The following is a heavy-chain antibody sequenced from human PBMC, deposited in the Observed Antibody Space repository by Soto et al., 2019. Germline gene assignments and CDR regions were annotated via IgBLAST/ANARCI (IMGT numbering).Heavy chain of an antibody. Sequence: EVQLLESGGGLVQPGGSLRLSCAASGFTFSSYAMSWVRQAPGKGLEWVSAISGSGGSTYYADSVKGRFTISRDNSKNTLYLQMNSLRADDTAVYYCAKDFTSRVAAPAGGGNWFDPWGQGTLVTVSS. V-gene: IGHV3-23*01. D-gene: IGHD6-6*01. CDR3: AKDFTSRVAAPAGGGNWFDP. J-gene: IGHJ5*02. CDR2: ISGSGGST. CDR1: GFTFSSYA.